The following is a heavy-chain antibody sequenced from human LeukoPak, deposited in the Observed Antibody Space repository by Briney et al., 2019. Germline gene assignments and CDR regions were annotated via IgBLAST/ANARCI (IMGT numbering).Heavy chain of an antibody. CDR2: IHHSGNT. Sequence: PSETLSLTCAVSGDSISNDNWWSWVRQPPGKRLEWIGEIHHSGNTNYNPSLKSRVTTSMDKSKNQVSLKLSSVTAADTAVYYCARGTKDLVGITWYYYMDVWGKGTTVTVSS. J-gene: IGHJ6*03. V-gene: IGHV4-4*02. D-gene: IGHD2-2*01. CDR3: ARGTKDLVGITWYYYMDV. CDR1: GDSISNDNW.